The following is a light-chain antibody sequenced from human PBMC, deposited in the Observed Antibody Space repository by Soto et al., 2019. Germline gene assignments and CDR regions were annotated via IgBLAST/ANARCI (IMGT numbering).Light chain of an antibody. Sequence: EIVLTQSPGTLSLSPGERATLSCRASQSVSSSCLAWFQQKPGQTPRLLIFRASSRATGIPDRFSGSGSGTDFSLTISRLEPEDFAVYYCQQYGTSPHTFGQGTKLEIK. CDR1: QSVSSSC. CDR3: QQYGTSPHT. J-gene: IGKJ2*01. CDR2: RAS. V-gene: IGKV3-20*01.